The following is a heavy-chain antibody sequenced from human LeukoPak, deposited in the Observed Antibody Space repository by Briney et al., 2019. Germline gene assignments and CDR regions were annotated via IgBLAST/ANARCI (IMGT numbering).Heavy chain of an antibody. D-gene: IGHD4-11*01. V-gene: IGHV3-48*01. Sequence: PGGSLRLSCAASGFTFSSYSMNWVRQAPGKGLEWVSYISSSSSTIYYADSVKGRFTISRDNAKNSLSLQMNSLRAEDTAVYYCARYGSTVTTPFDYWGQGTLVTVSS. CDR1: GFTFSSYS. J-gene: IGHJ4*02. CDR3: ARYGSTVTTPFDY. CDR2: ISSSSSTI.